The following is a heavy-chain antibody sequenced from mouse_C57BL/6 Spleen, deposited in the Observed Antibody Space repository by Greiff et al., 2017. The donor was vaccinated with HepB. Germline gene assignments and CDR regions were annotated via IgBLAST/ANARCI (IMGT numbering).Heavy chain of an antibody. CDR3: ARRGRYGSSPAWFAY. D-gene: IGHD1-1*01. CDR2: IYPGSGST. Sequence: QVQLQQPGAELVKPGASVKMSCKASGYTFTSYWITWVKQRPGQGLEWIGDIYPGSGSTNYNEKFKSKATLTVDKSSSTAYMQLSSLTSEDSAVYYCARRGRYGSSPAWFAYWGQGTLVTVSA. CDR1: GYTFTSYW. V-gene: IGHV1-55*01. J-gene: IGHJ3*01.